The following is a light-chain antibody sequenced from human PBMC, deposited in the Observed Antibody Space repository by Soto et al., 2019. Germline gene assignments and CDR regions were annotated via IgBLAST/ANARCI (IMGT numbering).Light chain of an antibody. CDR3: SSYTSTTTLYV. CDR2: EVS. Sequence: QSVLTQPASVSGSPGQSITIPCTGTSSDVGGYNYVSWYQQHPGKAPKLIIYEVSNRPSGVSNRFSGSKSGDTASLTISGLHAEDEADYFCSSYTSTTTLYVFXTGTKVTVL. CDR1: SSDVGGYNY. V-gene: IGLV2-14*01. J-gene: IGLJ1*01.